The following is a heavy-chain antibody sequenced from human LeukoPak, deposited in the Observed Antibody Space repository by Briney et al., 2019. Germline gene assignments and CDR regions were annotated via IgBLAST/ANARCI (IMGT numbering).Heavy chain of an antibody. CDR3: ARGRDYYDNA. Sequence: GGSLRLSCAASGFTFTGYAMSWVRQAPGKGLEWVSFISSSAVTIYYADSVKCRFTISRDNAKNSLYLQMNSLRAEDTAVYYCARGRDYYDNAWGQGTLVTVSS. J-gene: IGHJ5*02. CDR1: GFTFTGYA. D-gene: IGHD3-22*01. V-gene: IGHV3-48*03. CDR2: ISSSAVTI.